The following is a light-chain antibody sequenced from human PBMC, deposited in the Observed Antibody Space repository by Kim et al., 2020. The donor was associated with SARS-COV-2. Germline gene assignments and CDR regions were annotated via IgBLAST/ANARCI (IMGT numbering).Light chain of an antibody. CDR2: QTS. CDR1: QSFSSW. J-gene: IGKJ5*01. CDR3: QQYNSDPIT. V-gene: IGKV1-5*03. Sequence: DIQMTQSPSTVSASVGDRVTINCRASQSFSSWLAWYQQKPGKAPKLLIYQTSSLQSGVPSRFSGSGSGTEFTLTINSLQPDDFATYYCQQYNSDPITFGQGTRLEIK.